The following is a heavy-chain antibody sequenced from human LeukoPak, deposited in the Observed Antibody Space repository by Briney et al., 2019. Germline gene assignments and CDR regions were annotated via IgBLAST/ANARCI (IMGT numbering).Heavy chain of an antibody. CDR2: INPNSGGT. V-gene: IGHV1-2*06. CDR1: GYTFTGYH. Sequence: ASVKVSCKASGYTFTGYHMHWVRQAPGQGLEWMGRINPNSGGTNYAQKFQGRVTMTRDTSISTAYMELSRLRSDDTAVYYCARGKCSSTSCYRYFDYWGQGTLVTVSS. J-gene: IGHJ4*02. CDR3: ARGKCSSTSCYRYFDY. D-gene: IGHD2-2*01.